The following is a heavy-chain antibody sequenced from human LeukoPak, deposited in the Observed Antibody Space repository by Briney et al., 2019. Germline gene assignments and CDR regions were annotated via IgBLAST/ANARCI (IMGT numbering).Heavy chain of an antibody. Sequence: QAGRSLRLSCAASGFTFSSYGMHWVRQAPGKGLEWVAVISYDGSNKYYADSVKGRFTISRDNSKNTLYLQMNSLRAEDTAVYYCAKPRGGRYFPYFQHWGQGTLVTVSS. V-gene: IGHV3-30*18. CDR1: GFTFSSYG. CDR2: ISYDGSNK. CDR3: AKPRGGRYFPYFQH. D-gene: IGHD1-26*01. J-gene: IGHJ1*01.